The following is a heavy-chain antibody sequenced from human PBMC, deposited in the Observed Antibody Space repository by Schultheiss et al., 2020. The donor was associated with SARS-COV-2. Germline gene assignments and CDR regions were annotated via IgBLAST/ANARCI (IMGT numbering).Heavy chain of an antibody. Sequence: GGSLRLSCAASGFTFGTYNMHWVRQAPGKGLEFVASIRSSGRDIYYADSMQGRFTVSRDNANNSLYLQMHSLRAEDTAVYYCVRDRSWWTLYNCFDLWGRGTLVTVSS. CDR1: GFTFGTYN. V-gene: IGHV3-21*01. D-gene: IGHD2-15*01. J-gene: IGHJ5*01. CDR3: VRDRSWWTLYNCFDL. CDR2: IRSSGRDI.